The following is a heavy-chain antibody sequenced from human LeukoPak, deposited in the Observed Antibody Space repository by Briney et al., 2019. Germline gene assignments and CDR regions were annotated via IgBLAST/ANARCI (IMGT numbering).Heavy chain of an antibody. Sequence: GGSLRLSCAASGFPVSSNYMSWVRQAPGKGLEWVSVIYSGGSTYYADSVKGRFTISRDNSKDTLYLQMNSLRAEDTAVYYCARGRGSYYYFDYWGQGTLVTVSS. CDR2: IYSGGST. CDR1: GFPVSSNY. D-gene: IGHD1-26*01. CDR3: ARGRGSYYYFDY. J-gene: IGHJ4*02. V-gene: IGHV3-66*01.